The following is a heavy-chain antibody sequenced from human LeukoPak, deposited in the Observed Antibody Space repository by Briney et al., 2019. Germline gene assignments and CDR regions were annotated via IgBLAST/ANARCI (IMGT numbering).Heavy chain of an antibody. J-gene: IGHJ4*02. CDR3: ASGGSYSDY. Sequence: SETLSLXCSVSGGSISSDSYYWTWIRQPAGKGLEWIGRIKTSGSTNYNPSLKSRVTMSVDTSKNQFSLKLSSVTAADTAVYYCASGGSYSDYWGQGTLVTVSS. CDR2: IKTSGST. V-gene: IGHV4-61*02. CDR1: GGSISSDSYY. D-gene: IGHD3-3*01.